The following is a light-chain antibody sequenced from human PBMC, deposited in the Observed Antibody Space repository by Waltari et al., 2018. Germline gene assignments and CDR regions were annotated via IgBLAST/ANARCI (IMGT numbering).Light chain of an antibody. CDR2: EDT. CDR3: YSTDSSGNHT. J-gene: IGLJ7*01. Sequence: SYELTQPPSVSVSLGQTARITCSGYALHRHTAYWCQQKPGQSPVLIIYEDTKRPSGIPERFSGSSSGTVATLTISGAQVEDEADYYCYSTDSSGNHTFGGGARLTVL. CDR1: ALHRHT. V-gene: IGLV3-10*01.